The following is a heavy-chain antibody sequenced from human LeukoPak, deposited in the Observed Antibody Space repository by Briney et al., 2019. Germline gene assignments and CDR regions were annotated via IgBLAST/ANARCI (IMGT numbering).Heavy chain of an antibody. CDR2: ISGSGGST. CDR1: GFTISTYG. CDR3: AKSSGSFTSCDY. J-gene: IGHJ4*02. D-gene: IGHD1-26*01. V-gene: IGHV3-23*01. Sequence: GGTLRLSCAASGFTISTYGMNWVRQAPGKGLEWVSAISGSGGSTYYADSVKGRFTISRDNSKNTLYLQMNSLRAEDTAVYYCAKSSGSFTSCDYWGQGTLVTVSS.